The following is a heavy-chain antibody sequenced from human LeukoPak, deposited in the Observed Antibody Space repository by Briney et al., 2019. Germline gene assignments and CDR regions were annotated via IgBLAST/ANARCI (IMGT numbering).Heavy chain of an antibody. V-gene: IGHV3-30*02. CDR3: AKGVGSSGYFFDY. D-gene: IGHD3-22*01. CDR1: GFTFSSYG. Sequence: GGSLRLSCAASGFTFSSYGMHWVRQAPGKGLEWVAFIRYDGSNKYYADSVKGRFTISRDNSKNTLYLQMNSLRAEDTTVYYCAKGVGSSGYFFDYWGQGTLVTVSS. CDR2: IRYDGSNK. J-gene: IGHJ4*02.